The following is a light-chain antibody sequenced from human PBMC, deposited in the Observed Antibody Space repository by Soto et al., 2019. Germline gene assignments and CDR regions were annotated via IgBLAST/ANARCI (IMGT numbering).Light chain of an antibody. V-gene: IGKV1-39*01. Sequence: DIQMTQSPSSLSASVGDRVTITCRASQGISNSLNWYQQRPGKAPKVLIYAASTLQSGVPSRFSGSGSGTDFTLTISSLQPEDFATYFCHQTYSFPTTFGQGTRLEIK. J-gene: IGKJ5*01. CDR2: AAS. CDR3: HQTYSFPTT. CDR1: QGISNS.